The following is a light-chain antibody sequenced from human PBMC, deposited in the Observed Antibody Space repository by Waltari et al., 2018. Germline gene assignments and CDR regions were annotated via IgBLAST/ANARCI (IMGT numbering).Light chain of an antibody. Sequence: DIQMTQSPSSLSASVGDRVTISCRASQTIFTYLLWYLHKPGKAPQLLIYDGSRLHSGVPLRFSGNGSGTHFTLTISDLQPEDVATYYCQQPYSVPWTFGQGTSVEV. J-gene: IGKJ1*01. CDR1: QTIFTY. CDR3: QQPYSVPWT. V-gene: IGKV1-39*01. CDR2: DGS.